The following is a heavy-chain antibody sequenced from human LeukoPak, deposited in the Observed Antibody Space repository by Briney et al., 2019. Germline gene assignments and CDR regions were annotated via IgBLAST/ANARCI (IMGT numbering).Heavy chain of an antibody. CDR3: AKDNPSRYDYSIYGYYFDY. CDR1: AFTFSSFA. V-gene: IGHV3-23*01. D-gene: IGHD4-11*01. J-gene: IGHJ4*02. CDR2: ISGSGAYT. Sequence: GGSLRLSCAASAFTFSSFAMSWVRQAPGKGLEWVSAISGSGAYTFYADSVKGRFTISRDNSKNTLYLQMNSLRAEDTAVYYCAKDNPSRYDYSIYGYYFDYWGQGTLVTVSS.